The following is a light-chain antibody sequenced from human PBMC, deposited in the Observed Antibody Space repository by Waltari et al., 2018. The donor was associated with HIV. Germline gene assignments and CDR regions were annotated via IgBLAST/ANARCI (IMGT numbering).Light chain of an antibody. CDR3: CAYAGSTTYVI. CDR2: EVS. Sequence: QSALPQPASVSGSPGQSITLSCPGTSRYVGGYHLFSWYQQHPGKAPQRMIYEVSKRPSGVSNRFSGSKSGNTASLTISGLQAEDEADYYCCAYAGSTTYVIFGGGTKLTVL. V-gene: IGLV2-23*02. J-gene: IGLJ2*01. CDR1: SRYVGGYHL.